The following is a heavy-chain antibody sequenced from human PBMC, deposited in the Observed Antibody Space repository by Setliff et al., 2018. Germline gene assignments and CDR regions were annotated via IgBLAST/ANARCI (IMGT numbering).Heavy chain of an antibody. CDR2: IYPGNSDT. D-gene: IGHD3-3*01. CDR1: GYSFTSYW. J-gene: IGHJ5*02. V-gene: IGHV5-51*01. CDR3: ARSRSNFWSGYFNWFDP. Sequence: GESLKISCKGSGYSFTSYWIGWVRQMPGKGLEWMGIIYPGNSDTRYSPSFQGQVTISADKSISTAYLQWSSLKASDTAMYYCARSRSNFWSGYFNWFDPWGQGTLVTVSS.